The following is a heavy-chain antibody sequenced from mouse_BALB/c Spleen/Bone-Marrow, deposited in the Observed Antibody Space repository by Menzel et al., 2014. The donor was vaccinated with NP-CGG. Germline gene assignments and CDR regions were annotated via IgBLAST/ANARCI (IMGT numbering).Heavy chain of an antibody. J-gene: IGHJ2*01. D-gene: IGHD2-14*01. Sequence: QVQLQQSGAELVRPGSSVKISCKASGYAFSSYWMNWVKRRPGQGLEWVGQIYPGDGDTNYNGKFKGKATLTADKSSSTAYMQLSSLTSEDSAVYFCARMGDYRYDGAFDYWGQGTTLTVSS. V-gene: IGHV1-80*01. CDR2: IYPGDGDT. CDR3: ARMGDYRYDGAFDY. CDR1: GYAFSSYW.